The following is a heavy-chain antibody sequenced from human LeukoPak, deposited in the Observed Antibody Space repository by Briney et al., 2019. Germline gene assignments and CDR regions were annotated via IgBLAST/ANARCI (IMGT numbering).Heavy chain of an antibody. V-gene: IGHV4-34*01. CDR2: INHSGST. CDR1: DGSFSGYY. J-gene: IGHJ5*02. D-gene: IGHD3-3*01. CDR3: ARRGLRFLESVKYSWFDP. Sequence: SETLSLTCAVYDGSFSGYYWTWIRQPPGKGLEWIGEINHSGSTNYNPSLKSRVTISVDTSKSQFSLKLSSVTAADTAIYFCARRGLRFLESVKYSWFDPWGQGTLVTVSS.